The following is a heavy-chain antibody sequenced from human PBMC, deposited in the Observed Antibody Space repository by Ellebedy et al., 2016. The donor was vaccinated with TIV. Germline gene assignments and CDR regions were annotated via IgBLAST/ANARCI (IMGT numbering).Heavy chain of an antibody. Sequence: GGSLRLXCSASGFTFTYYTIHWVRQAPGKGLEYVSAISSNGGSTYYADSVKGRFTISRDNSKNTLFLQMSSLIAEDTAVYYCVKGERSWRVYPYYYDMDVWGQGTTVTVSS. J-gene: IGHJ6*02. V-gene: IGHV3-64D*06. CDR2: ISSNGGST. CDR3: VKGERSWRVYPYYYDMDV. D-gene: IGHD3-3*01. CDR1: GFTFTYYT.